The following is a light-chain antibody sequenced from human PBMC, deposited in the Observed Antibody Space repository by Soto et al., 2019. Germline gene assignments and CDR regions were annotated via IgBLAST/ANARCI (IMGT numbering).Light chain of an antibody. CDR3: SSDTSTNFVI. V-gene: IGLV2-14*01. Sequence: HSALTQPASVSGSPGQSITISCTGSSGDIGDYKYVSWYKQHPGKAPKLMIYDVSNRPSGVSNRFSASKSGNTASLTISGLQAEDEADYYCSSDTSTNFVIFGGGTKLTVL. CDR2: DVS. CDR1: SGDIGDYKY. J-gene: IGLJ2*01.